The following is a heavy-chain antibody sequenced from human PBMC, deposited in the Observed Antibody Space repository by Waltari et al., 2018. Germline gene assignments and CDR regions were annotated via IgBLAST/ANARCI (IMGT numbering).Heavy chain of an antibody. J-gene: IGHJ3*02. CDR3: ARDSALCNRINCRGDAFDI. Sequence: EVQLVESGGGLVQPGGSLRLSCAASGFTFNSYWRSWVRQAPGMGLECVAQFKKDGCEKYYVDSVKGRFTISSDNAKISLYLQMNSLRAEATAVYSCARDSALCNRINCRGDAFDIWGQGTMVTVSS. V-gene: IGHV3-7*01. D-gene: IGHD1-1*01. CDR2: FKKDGCEK. CDR1: GFTFNSYW.